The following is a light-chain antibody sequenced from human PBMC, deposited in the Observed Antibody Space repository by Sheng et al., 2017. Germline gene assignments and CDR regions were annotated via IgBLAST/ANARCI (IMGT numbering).Light chain of an antibody. V-gene: IGLV2-14*03. CDR3: SSYTTTGTIV. CDR2: MSL. CDR1: SSDFGSFKY. J-gene: IGLJ3*02. Sequence: QSALTQPASVSGSPGQSITISCTGTSSDFGSFKYVSWYQQHPGKAPKLHYFCMSLFGPQGFRNRFSGSKSGNTASLTVSGLQPDDEAIYYCSSYTTTGTIVFGGGT.